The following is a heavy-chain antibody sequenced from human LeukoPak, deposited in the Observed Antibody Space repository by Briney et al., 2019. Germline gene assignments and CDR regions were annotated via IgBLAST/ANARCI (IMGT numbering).Heavy chain of an antibody. V-gene: IGHV3-30*04. Sequence: AGSLRLSCAAFGFTFSSYAMHWVRQAPGKGLEWVAVISYDGSNKYYADSVTGRFTISRDNSTNTLYLKMNSLRAEDTAVYYCARKRYYYGSGSSYYYYGMDVWGQGTTVTVSS. CDR1: GFTFSSYA. D-gene: IGHD3-10*01. J-gene: IGHJ6*02. CDR2: ISYDGSNK. CDR3: ARKRYYYGSGSSYYYYGMDV.